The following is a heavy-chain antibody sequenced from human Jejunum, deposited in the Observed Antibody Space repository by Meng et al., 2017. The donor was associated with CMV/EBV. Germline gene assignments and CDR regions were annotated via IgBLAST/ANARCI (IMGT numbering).Heavy chain of an antibody. CDR2: ISGSSSHI. CDR1: FSSYS. CDR3: ARDAVFGVVTYYYGMDV. D-gene: IGHD3-3*01. V-gene: IGHV3-21*01. Sequence: FSSYSMDWVRQAPGKGLEWVSSISGSSSHIYYADSVKGRFTISRDNAKNSLYLQMNSLRAEDTAVYYCARDAVFGVVTYYYGMDVWGQGTTVTVSS. J-gene: IGHJ6*02.